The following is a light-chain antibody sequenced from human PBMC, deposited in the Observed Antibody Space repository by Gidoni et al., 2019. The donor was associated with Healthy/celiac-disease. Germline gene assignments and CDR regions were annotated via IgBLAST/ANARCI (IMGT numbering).Light chain of an antibody. V-gene: IGKV1-39*01. CDR3: HQSYSSPSIT. CDR2: AAS. CDR1: QSSSSY. J-gene: IGKJ5*01. Sequence: EIQITQSPSSLSSSVGDRVALTCRASQSSSSYLNGYQQKPGKAPKLLIYAASSLQSGGPSRFCGSGSATDFTLTISSLLPEDFVTYYCHQSYSSPSITFGQGTRLEIK.